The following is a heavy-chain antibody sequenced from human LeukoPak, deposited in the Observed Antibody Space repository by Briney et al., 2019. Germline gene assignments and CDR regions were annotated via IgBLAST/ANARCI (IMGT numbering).Heavy chain of an antibody. D-gene: IGHD5-12*01. CDR3: ANSGSGYYFDY. CDR2: ISGSGGST. J-gene: IGHJ4*02. CDR1: GFTFSSYA. V-gene: IGHV3-23*01. Sequence: GGFLRLSCAASGFTFSSYAMSWVRQAPGKGLEWVSAISGSGGSTYYADSVKGRFTISRDNSKNTLYLQMNSLRAEDTAVYYCANSGSGYYFDYWGQGTLVTVSS.